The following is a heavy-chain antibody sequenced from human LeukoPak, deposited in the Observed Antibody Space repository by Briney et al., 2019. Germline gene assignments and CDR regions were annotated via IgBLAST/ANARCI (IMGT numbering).Heavy chain of an antibody. D-gene: IGHD1-26*01. CDR1: GNTFTAYY. CDR3: AREWELLVDY. Sequence: ASLKASSKAPGNTFTAYYLPWLRKPPGLGLEWMGWINPNSGGTNYAQKFQGRVTMTRDTSISTAYMELTRLRSDDTAVYYCAREWELLVDYWGQGALVTVSS. CDR2: INPNSGGT. V-gene: IGHV1-2*02. J-gene: IGHJ4*02.